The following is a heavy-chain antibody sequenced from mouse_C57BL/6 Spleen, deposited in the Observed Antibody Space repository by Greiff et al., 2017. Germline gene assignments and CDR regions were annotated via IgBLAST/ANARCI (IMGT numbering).Heavy chain of an antibody. J-gene: IGHJ2*01. Sequence: EVQLQQSGPELVKPGASVKISCKASGYTFTDYYMNWVKQSHGKSLEWIGDINPNNGGTSYNQKFKGKDTLTVDKSSSTAYMELRSLTSEDSAVYYCARTTTADYWGQGTTLTVSS. D-gene: IGHD1-2*01. CDR3: ARTTTADY. CDR2: INPNNGGT. CDR1: GYTFTDYY. V-gene: IGHV1-26*01.